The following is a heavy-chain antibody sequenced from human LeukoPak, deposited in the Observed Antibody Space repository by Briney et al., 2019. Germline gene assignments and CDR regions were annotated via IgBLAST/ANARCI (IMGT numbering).Heavy chain of an antibody. J-gene: IGHJ4*02. V-gene: IGHV3-23*01. Sequence: QSGGSLRLSCAASGFTFSSYAMSWVRQAPGKGLRWVSAISGSGGSTYYADSVKGRFTISRDNSKNTLYLQMNSLRVEDTAVYYCARGHSGWYDYWGQGTLVTVSS. D-gene: IGHD6-19*01. CDR3: ARGHSGWYDY. CDR2: ISGSGGST. CDR1: GFTFSSYA.